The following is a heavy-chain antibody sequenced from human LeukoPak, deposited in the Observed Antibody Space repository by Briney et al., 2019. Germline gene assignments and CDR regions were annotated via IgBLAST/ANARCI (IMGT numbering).Heavy chain of an antibody. CDR2: INHSGST. V-gene: IGHV4-34*01. D-gene: IGHD6-6*01. CDR1: GGSFSGYY. CDR3: ARRFSSSSYGY. Sequence: SSETLSLTCAVYGGSFSGYYWSWIRQPPGKGLEWIGEINHSGSTNYNPSLKSRVTISVDTSKNQFSLKLSSVTAADTAAYYCARRFSSSSYGYWGQGTLVTVSS. J-gene: IGHJ4*02.